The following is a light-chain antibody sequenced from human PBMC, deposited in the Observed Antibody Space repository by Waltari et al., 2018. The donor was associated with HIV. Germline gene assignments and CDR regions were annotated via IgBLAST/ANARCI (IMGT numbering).Light chain of an antibody. CDR3: QSYDRSLSASVV. CDR2: GNK. V-gene: IGLV1-40*01. Sequence: QSVLTQPPSVSGAPGQRVTITCTGASSHIGADYDVHWYQQIPGTAPKLLIPGNKNRPSGVPDRFSASKSGTSASLAITGLQAEDEADYFCQSYDRSLSASVVFGGGTKLTVL. CDR1: SSHIGADYD. J-gene: IGLJ2*01.